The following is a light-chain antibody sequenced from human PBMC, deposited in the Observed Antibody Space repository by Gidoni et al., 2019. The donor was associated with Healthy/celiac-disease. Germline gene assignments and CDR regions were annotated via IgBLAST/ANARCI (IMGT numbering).Light chain of an antibody. J-gene: IGKJ4*01. V-gene: IGKV1-39*01. CDR1: QSISSY. CDR2: AAS. CDR3: QQSYSGLT. Sequence: DIHMTQSPSSLSASVGDRVTITCRASQSISSYLNWYQQKPGKAPKLLIYAASSLQSGVPARFSGSGSGTDFTLTISSLQPEEVATYYCQQSYSGLTFGGGTKVEIK.